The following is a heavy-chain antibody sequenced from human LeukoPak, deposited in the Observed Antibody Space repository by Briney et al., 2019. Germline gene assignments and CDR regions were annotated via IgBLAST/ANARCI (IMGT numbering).Heavy chain of an antibody. J-gene: IGHJ1*01. CDR1: GFTFSSYW. D-gene: IGHD3-22*01. CDR3: AKGPRSITMIVVVPEYFQH. CDR2: IKQDGSEK. V-gene: IGHV3-7*03. Sequence: GGSLRLSCAASGFTFSSYWMSWVRQAPGKGLEWVANIKQDGSEKYYVDSVKGRFTISRDNAKNSLYLQMNSLRAEDTAVYYCAKGPRSITMIVVVPEYFQHWGQGTLVTVSS.